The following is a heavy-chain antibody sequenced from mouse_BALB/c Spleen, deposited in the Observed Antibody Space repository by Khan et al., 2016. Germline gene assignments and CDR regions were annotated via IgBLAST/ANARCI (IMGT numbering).Heavy chain of an antibody. CDR3: ANLTPYAMDY. CDR2: ISGGSSNI. D-gene: IGHD1-3*01. CDR1: GFTFSVFG. Sequence: EVELVESGGGLVQPGASGKLSCEASGFTFSVFGIHWVSQAPEKGLEWIACISGGSSNIYYAETVKGRFTISRDNPKNTHYMQMSSLRSEDTAVYYCANLTPYAMDYWGQGTSVTVSS. V-gene: IGHV5-17*02. J-gene: IGHJ4*01.